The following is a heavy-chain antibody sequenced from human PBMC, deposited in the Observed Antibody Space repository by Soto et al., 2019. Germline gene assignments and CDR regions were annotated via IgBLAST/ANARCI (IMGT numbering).Heavy chain of an antibody. D-gene: IGHD1-26*01. CDR3: TKEGGTIYWDS. CDR1: GFKFDDYT. CDR2: VNWNGRDT. Sequence: PGGSLRLSCAASGFKFDDYTMHWVRQVPGKGLEWVALVNWNGRDTFYADSVKGRFIISRDNNRNSLSLQMKSLRPEDTGLYFCTKEGGTIYWDSWAQRTLVTVSS. J-gene: IGHJ4*02. V-gene: IGHV3-43*01.